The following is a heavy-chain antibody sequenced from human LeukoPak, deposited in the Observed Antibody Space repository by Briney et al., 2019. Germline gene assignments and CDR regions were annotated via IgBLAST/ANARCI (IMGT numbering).Heavy chain of an antibody. CDR3: ARGRSITETTWIYY. Sequence: GGSLRLSCAASGFTFSSYWMHWVRQAPGEGLVWVSRINSDGSSTSYADSVKGRFTISRDNAKNTLYLQKNSLRAEDTAVYYCARGRSITETTWIYYWGQGTLVTVSS. V-gene: IGHV3-74*01. CDR1: GFTFSSYW. J-gene: IGHJ4*02. CDR2: INSDGSST. D-gene: IGHD1-7*01.